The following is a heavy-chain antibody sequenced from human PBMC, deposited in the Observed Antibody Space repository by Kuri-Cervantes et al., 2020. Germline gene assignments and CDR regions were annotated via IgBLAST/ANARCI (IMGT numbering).Heavy chain of an antibody. V-gene: IGHV1-46*01. D-gene: IGHD6-25*01. CDR3: ARDSGSSGVGWRDYYYYYGMDV. CDR1: GYTFTGYY. J-gene: IGHJ6*02. CDR2: INPSGGST. Sequence: ASVKVSCKASGYTFTGYYMHWVRQAPGQGLEWMGWINPSGGSTSYAQKFQGRVTMTRDTSTSTVYMELSSLRSEDTAVYYCARDSGSSGVGWRDYYYYYGMDVWGQGTTGTVSS.